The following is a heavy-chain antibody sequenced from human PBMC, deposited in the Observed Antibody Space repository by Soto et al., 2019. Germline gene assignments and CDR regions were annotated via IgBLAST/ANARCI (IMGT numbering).Heavy chain of an antibody. CDR1: GFTFSNAW. J-gene: IGHJ6*02. CDR3: TTDRAALGGYYYYYGMDV. Sequence: PGGSLRLSCAASGFTFSNAWMSWVRQAPGKGLEWVGRIKSKTDGGTTDYAAPVKGRFTISRDDSKNTLYLQMNSLKTEDTAVYYCTTDRAALGGYYYYYGMDVWGQGTTVTVSS. V-gene: IGHV3-15*01. D-gene: IGHD3-10*01. CDR2: IKSKTDGGTT.